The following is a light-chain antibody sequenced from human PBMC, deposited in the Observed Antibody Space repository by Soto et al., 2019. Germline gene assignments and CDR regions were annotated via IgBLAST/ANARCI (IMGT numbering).Light chain of an antibody. Sequence: EIVLTQSPGTLSLSPGERATLSCRASQSVSSSFLAWYQQKPGQAPRLLIYGASSRATGIPDRFSGSGSGTDSTLTIGRLEPEDVAVYYCQQYDSSPLTFGGGTKVEIK. CDR1: QSVSSSF. CDR3: QQYDSSPLT. V-gene: IGKV3-20*01. J-gene: IGKJ4*01. CDR2: GAS.